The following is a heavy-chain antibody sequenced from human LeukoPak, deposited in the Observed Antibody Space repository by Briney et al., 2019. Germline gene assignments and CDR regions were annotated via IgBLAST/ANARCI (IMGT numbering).Heavy chain of an antibody. Sequence: SETLSLTCTVSGDSVNTRSTSWGWIRQPPGKGLEWLGTINYSGNTYSNPSLRSRVTIFLDTSKNQFSLNLSSVTAADTAVYYCAGPSDWFDYWGQGSLVTVSS. D-gene: IGHD2-21*02. CDR1: GDSVNTRSTS. V-gene: IGHV4-39*01. CDR2: INYSGNT. CDR3: AGPSDWFDY. J-gene: IGHJ4*02.